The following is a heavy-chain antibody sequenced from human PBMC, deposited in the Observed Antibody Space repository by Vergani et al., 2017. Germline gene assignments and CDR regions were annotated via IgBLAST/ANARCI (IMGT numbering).Heavy chain of an antibody. Sequence: QVRLQESGPGLVKPSETLALTCSVPGGSTSGYYWSWIRQPPGKELEWIGYMYHSGSTNYNPSLETRVTISGDTSKNHFSLKLNSVTAADTAVYYCGRVADFYGLGSRLLDLWGQGILVTVSS. CDR3: GRVADFYGLGSRLLDL. CDR2: MYHSGST. J-gene: IGHJ5*02. CDR1: GGSTSGYY. D-gene: IGHD3-10*01. V-gene: IGHV4-59*01.